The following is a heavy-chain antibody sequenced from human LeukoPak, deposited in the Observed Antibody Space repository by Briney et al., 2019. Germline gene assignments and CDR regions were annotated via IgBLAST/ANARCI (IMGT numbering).Heavy chain of an antibody. Sequence: ASVKVSCKASGGTFSSYAISWVRQAPGQGLEWMGWMNPNSGNTGYAQKFQGRVTMTRNTSISTAYMELSSLRSEDTAVYYCARGSDSSSDYWGQGTLVTVSS. D-gene: IGHD6-13*01. V-gene: IGHV1-8*02. J-gene: IGHJ4*02. CDR1: GGTFSSYA. CDR3: ARGSDSSSDY. CDR2: MNPNSGNT.